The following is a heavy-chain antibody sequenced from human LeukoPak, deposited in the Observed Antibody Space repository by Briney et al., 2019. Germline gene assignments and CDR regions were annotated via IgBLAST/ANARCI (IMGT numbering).Heavy chain of an antibody. V-gene: IGHV1-8*01. CDR3: ARGRSSGWYYYYGMDV. Sequence: ASVKASCKASGYTFTSYDINWVRQATGQGLEWMGWMNPNSGNTGYAQKFQGRVTMTRNTSISTAYMELSSLRSEDTAVYYCARGRSSGWYYYYGMDVWGQGTTVTVSS. J-gene: IGHJ6*02. CDR2: MNPNSGNT. D-gene: IGHD6-19*01. CDR1: GYTFTSYD.